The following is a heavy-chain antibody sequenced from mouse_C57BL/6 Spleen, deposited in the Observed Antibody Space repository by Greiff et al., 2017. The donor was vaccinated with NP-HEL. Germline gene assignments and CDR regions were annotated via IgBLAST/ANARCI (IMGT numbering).Heavy chain of an antibody. D-gene: IGHD2-10*02. Sequence: EVKLVESGGGLVKPGGSLKLSCAASGFTFSDYGMHWVRQAPEKGLEWVAYISSGSSTSYYADTVKGLFTISRDNAKNTLFLQMTSLRSEDTAMYYCARGYGTWFAYWGQGTLVTVSA. CDR2: ISSGSSTS. V-gene: IGHV5-17*01. CDR3: ARGYGTWFAY. CDR1: GFTFSDYG. J-gene: IGHJ3*01.